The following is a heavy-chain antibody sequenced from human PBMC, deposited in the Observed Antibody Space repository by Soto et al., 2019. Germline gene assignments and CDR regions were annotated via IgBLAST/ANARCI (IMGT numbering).Heavy chain of an antibody. CDR1: GFTFTNYW. CDR3: VRGGGNGETGGMY. D-gene: IGHD3-16*01. CDR2: INSVGSTT. Sequence: EVQLVESGGGLVQPGGSLRLSCAASGFTFTNYWMHWVRQAPEKGLVWVSRINSVGSTTAYADSVKGRFTISRDNVKNTVYLQLNSLRLEDMAVYYCVRGGGNGETGGMYWGQGTLVTVSS. J-gene: IGHJ4*02. V-gene: IGHV3-74*01.